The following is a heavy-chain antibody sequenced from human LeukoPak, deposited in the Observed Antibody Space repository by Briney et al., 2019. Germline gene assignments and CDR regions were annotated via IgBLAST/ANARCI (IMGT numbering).Heavy chain of an antibody. V-gene: IGHV3-9*01. Sequence: PGRSLRLSCAASGFTFDDYAMHWVRQAPGGGLEWVQGISWNGGSIGYADSVKGRFTISRDNAKNSLYLQMNSLRAEDTALYYCAKDLDCSSTSCYRIYYYYGMDVWGQGTTVTVSS. J-gene: IGHJ6*02. CDR1: GFTFDDYA. CDR2: ISWNGGSI. D-gene: IGHD2-2*01. CDR3: AKDLDCSSTSCYRIYYYYGMDV.